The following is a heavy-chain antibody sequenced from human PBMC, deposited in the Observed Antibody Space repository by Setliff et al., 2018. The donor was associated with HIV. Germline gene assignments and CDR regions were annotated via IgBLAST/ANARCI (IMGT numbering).Heavy chain of an antibody. J-gene: IGHJ6*03. D-gene: IGHD2-2*01. Sequence: ASVKVSCKASGYTFTRYAMNWVRQAPGQGLEWMGWINTNTGNPTYAQGFTGRFVFSLDTSVSTAYLQISSLKAEDTAVYYCAREDIVVVPAAMSRYYYYYMDVWGKGTTVTVSS. V-gene: IGHV7-4-1*02. CDR2: INTNTGNP. CDR3: AREDIVVVPAAMSRYYYYYMDV. CDR1: GYTFTRYA.